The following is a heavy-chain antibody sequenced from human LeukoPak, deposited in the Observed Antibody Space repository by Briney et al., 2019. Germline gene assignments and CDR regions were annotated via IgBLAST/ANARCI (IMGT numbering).Heavy chain of an antibody. D-gene: IGHD3-9*01. CDR2: IYYSGST. CDR3: ARTVTYYDILTGYSGDASDI. Sequence: SETLSLTCTVSGGSISSSSYYWGWIRQLPGKGLEWIGSIYYSGSTYYNPSLKSRVTVSVDTSKNQFSLQLSSVTAADTAVYYCARTVTYYDILTGYSGDASDIWGQGTMVTVSS. J-gene: IGHJ3*02. CDR1: GGSISSSSYY. V-gene: IGHV4-39*07.